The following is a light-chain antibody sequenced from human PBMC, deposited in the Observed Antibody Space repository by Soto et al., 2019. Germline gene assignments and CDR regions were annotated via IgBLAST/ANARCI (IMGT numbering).Light chain of an antibody. J-gene: IGLJ2*01. CDR1: GSNIGAGYD. CDR2: GNS. V-gene: IGLV1-40*01. Sequence: QSALTQPPSVSGAPGQRVTISCTGSGSNIGAGYDVHWYQQLPGTAPKLLIYGNSNRPSGVPDRFSGSKSGTSASLAINGLQAEDEADYYCQSYDSSLGRYVVFGGGTKLTVL. CDR3: QSYDSSLGRYVV.